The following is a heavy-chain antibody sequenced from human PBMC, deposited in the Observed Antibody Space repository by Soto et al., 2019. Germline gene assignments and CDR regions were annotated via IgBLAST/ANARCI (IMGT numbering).Heavy chain of an antibody. CDR3: ARSTSTIGARLDS. D-gene: IGHD6-6*01. Sequence: ASVKVSCKASGYTFTSYDINWVRQATGQGLEWMGWMNPNSGNTGYAQKFQGRVTMTRNTSISTAYMELSSLRSEDTAVYYCARSTSTIGARLDSWGQGTLVTVSS. CDR2: MNPNSGNT. CDR1: GYTFTSYD. V-gene: IGHV1-8*01. J-gene: IGHJ4*02.